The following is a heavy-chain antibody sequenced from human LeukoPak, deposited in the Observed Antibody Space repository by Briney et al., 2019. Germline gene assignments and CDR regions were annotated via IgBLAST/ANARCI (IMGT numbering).Heavy chain of an antibody. J-gene: IGHJ4*02. CDR3: ARGTPGDIVVVPAAPRGD. Sequence: GGSLRLSCVASGFTFSDYSMDWVRQAPGAGLEWISYISKNSGSIDYADSVRGRFTISRDNSKNTLYLQMNSLRAEDTAVYYCARGTPGDIVVVPAAPRGDWGQGTLVTVSS. V-gene: IGHV3-48*01. CDR2: ISKNSGSI. CDR1: GFTFSDYS. D-gene: IGHD2-2*01.